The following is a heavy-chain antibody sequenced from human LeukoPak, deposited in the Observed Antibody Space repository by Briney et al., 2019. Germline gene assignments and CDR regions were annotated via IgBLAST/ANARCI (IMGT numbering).Heavy chain of an antibody. CDR2: INPNSGGT. Sequence: GASVKVSCKASGYTFTGYYMHWVRQAPGQGLEWMGRINPNSGGTNYAQKFQGRVTMTRDTSISTAYMELSRQRSDDTAVYYCARVVSKGIGDFDYWGQGTLVTVSS. D-gene: IGHD3-22*01. V-gene: IGHV1-2*06. J-gene: IGHJ4*02. CDR1: GYTFTGYY. CDR3: ARVVSKGIGDFDY.